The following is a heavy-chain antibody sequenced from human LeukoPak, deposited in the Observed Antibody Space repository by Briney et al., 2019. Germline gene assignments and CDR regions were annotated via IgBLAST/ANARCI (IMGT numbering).Heavy chain of an antibody. V-gene: IGHV3-48*03. D-gene: IGHD3-16*01. CDR3: ARDFGGGYVDY. CDR2: ISSSGSTI. J-gene: IGHJ4*02. Sequence: TGGSLRLSCAASGFTFSSYEMNWVRQAPGRGLEWVSYISSSGSTIYYADSVKGRFTISRDNAKNSLYLQMNSLRAEDTAVYYCARDFGGGYVDYWGQGTLVTVSS. CDR1: GFTFSSYE.